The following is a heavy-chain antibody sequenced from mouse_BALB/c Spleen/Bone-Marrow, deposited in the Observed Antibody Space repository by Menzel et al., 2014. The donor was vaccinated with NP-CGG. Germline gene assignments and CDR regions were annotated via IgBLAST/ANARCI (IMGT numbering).Heavy chain of an antibody. CDR3: ARIYDYDRGAWFAY. D-gene: IGHD2-4*01. Sequence: EVQLQQSGPELVKPGASVKISCKAYGYSFTGYFMNWVMQSHGKSLEWIGRINPYNGDTFYNQKFKGKATLTVDKSSNTAHMELRSLASEDSAVYYCARIYDYDRGAWFAYWGQGTLVTVSA. J-gene: IGHJ3*01. V-gene: IGHV1-20*02. CDR2: INPYNGDT. CDR1: GYSFTGYF.